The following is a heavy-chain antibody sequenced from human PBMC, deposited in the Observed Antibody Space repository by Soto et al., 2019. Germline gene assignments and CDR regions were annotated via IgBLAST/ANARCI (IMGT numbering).Heavy chain of an antibody. CDR3: ARTVAAAVHTALEFDY. V-gene: IGHV1-18*01. CDR1: GYTFNFYG. CDR2: ISGFNGNT. Sequence: ASVKVSCKASGYTFNFYGITWVRQAPGQGLEWMGWISGFNGNTNYAADLQGRVTMTTDTSTSTAYMELRSLRSDDTAVYYCARTVAAAVHTALEFDYWGQGTLVTVSS. D-gene: IGHD6-13*01. J-gene: IGHJ4*02.